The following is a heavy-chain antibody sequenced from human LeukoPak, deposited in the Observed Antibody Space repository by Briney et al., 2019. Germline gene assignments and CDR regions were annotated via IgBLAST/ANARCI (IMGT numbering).Heavy chain of an antibody. CDR1: GFTFSSYA. J-gene: IGHJ4*02. Sequence: GGSLRLSCAASGFTFSSYAMTWVRQSPGKGLEWVSSIGGSGASTYYADSVQGRFTVSRDNSKNTLYLQMKSLRAEDTAVYYCATAGERRYSSSWYVVGYWGRGTLVTVSS. D-gene: IGHD6-13*01. CDR2: IGGSGAST. V-gene: IGHV3-23*01. CDR3: ATAGERRYSSSWYVVGY.